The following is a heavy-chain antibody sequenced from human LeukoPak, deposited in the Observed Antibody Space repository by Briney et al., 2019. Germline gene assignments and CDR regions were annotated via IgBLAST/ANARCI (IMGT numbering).Heavy chain of an antibody. CDR3: AKSGVGGVKYYFDY. Sequence: RGSLRLSCPASGFTFSSYAMSWVRHAPGKGMEWVSGISGSGSNTYYADSVKGRFTISRDTSKNTLYLQMNRLRAEDTAVYFCAKSGVGGVKYYFDYWGQGTLVTVSS. CDR1: GFTFSSYA. J-gene: IGHJ4*02. V-gene: IGHV3-23*01. D-gene: IGHD2-8*02. CDR2: ISGSGSNT.